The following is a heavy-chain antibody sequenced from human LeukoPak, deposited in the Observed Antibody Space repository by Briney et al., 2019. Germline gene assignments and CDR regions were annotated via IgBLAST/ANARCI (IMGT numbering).Heavy chain of an antibody. CDR1: GFTFSSYA. CDR2: ISYDGSNK. V-gene: IGHV3-30-3*01. J-gene: IGHJ5*02. D-gene: IGHD3-10*01. CDR3: ARDRGAVFGEFEEGWFDP. Sequence: GGSLRLSCAASGFTFSSYAMHWVRQAPGKGLEWVAVISYDGSNKYYADSVKGRFTISRDNAKNSLYLQMNSLRAEDTAVYYCARDRGAVFGEFEEGWFDPWGQGTLVTVSS.